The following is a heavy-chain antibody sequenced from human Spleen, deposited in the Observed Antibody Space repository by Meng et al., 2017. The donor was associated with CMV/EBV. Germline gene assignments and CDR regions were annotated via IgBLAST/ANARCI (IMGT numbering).Heavy chain of an antibody. D-gene: IGHD6-19*01. Sequence: GESLKISCAASGFIFSNYAMNWIRQTPGKGLEWVSAVSDSGGSTYYADSVKGRFTISRDNSKNTLYLQMNSLRADDTAVYYCAKDRGSGWYYFDYWGQGTLVTVSS. V-gene: IGHV3-23*01. CDR1: GFIFSNYA. J-gene: IGHJ4*02. CDR3: AKDRGSGWYYFDY. CDR2: VSDSGGST.